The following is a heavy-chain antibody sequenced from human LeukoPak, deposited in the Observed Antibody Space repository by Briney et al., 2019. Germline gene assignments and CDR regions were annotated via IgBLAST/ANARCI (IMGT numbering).Heavy chain of an antibody. D-gene: IGHD4-11*01. Sequence: GGSLRLSCAASGFTFRTYGMHWVRQAPGKGLEWMAFIRYDGSNKYYADSVKGRFTISRDNSKNTLYLQMNSLRAEDTAVYYCYSNYLVGFDYWGQGTLVTVSS. J-gene: IGHJ4*02. CDR2: IRYDGSNK. V-gene: IGHV3-30*02. CDR3: YSNYLVGFDY. CDR1: GFTFRTYG.